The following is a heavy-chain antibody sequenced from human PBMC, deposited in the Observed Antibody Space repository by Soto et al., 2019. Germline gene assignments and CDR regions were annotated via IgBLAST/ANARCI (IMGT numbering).Heavy chain of an antibody. D-gene: IGHD6-13*01. Sequence: EVQLVESGGGLVQPGGSLTLSCAASEFTFSGSAMHWVRQASGKGLEWVGRIRSKANSYATAYAASVKGRFTISRDDSKNTAYLQMNILKTEDTAVYYCTRPWYCSSDGMDVWGQGTTVTVSS. CDR1: EFTFSGSA. V-gene: IGHV3-73*02. CDR2: IRSKANSYAT. J-gene: IGHJ6*02. CDR3: TRPWYCSSDGMDV.